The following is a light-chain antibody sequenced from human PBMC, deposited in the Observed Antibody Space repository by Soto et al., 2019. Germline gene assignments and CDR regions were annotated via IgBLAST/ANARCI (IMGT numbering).Light chain of an antibody. CDR3: SSYASTSSYV. Sequence: QSALTQPASVSGSPGQSITISCTGTSSDVGGYNHVSWYQQHPGKAPKLMIYEVRNRTSGVSDRFSASKSGNTASLTISGLQAEDEADYYCSSYASTSSYVFGTGTKLTVL. V-gene: IGLV2-14*01. CDR1: SSDVGGYNH. CDR2: EVR. J-gene: IGLJ1*01.